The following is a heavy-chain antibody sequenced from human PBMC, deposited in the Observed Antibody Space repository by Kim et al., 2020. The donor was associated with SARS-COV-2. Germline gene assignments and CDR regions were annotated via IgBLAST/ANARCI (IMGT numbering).Heavy chain of an antibody. D-gene: IGHD5-18*01. Sequence: GVSLRLSCAASGFTVSSNYMSWVRQAPGKGLEWVSVIYSGGSTYYADSVKGRFTISRDNSKNTLYLQMNSLRAEDTAVYYCASLGYSSGSGIWGQGTLVTVSS. CDR2: IYSGGST. CDR3: ASLGYSSGSGI. V-gene: IGHV3-53*01. J-gene: IGHJ4*02. CDR1: GFTVSSNY.